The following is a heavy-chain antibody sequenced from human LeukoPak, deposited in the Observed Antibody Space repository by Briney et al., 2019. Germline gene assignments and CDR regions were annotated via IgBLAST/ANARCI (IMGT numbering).Heavy chain of an antibody. D-gene: IGHD6-19*01. CDR1: GGSISSSSYY. CDR2: IYYSGST. Sequence: SETLSLTCTVSGGSISSSSYYWGWLRPPPGKGLEWLGSIYYSGSTYYTPSLKTRVTISEDTSNNQFSLKLSSVTAADTAVYYCARLSGQWLALDYWGQGTLVTVSS. CDR3: ARLSGQWLALDY. J-gene: IGHJ4*02. V-gene: IGHV4-39*01.